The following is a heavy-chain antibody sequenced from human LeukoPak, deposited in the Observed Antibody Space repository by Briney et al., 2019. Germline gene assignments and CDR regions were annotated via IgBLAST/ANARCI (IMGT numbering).Heavy chain of an antibody. D-gene: IGHD6-13*01. CDR1: GYTFTSSG. CDR2: ISAYNGDT. Sequence: ASVKVSCKACGYTFTSSGISWVRQAPGQGLEWMGWISAYNGDTNSAQKLQCRVSMTTDTSTNTAYMELRSLRSDDTAVYYCVRDPTAAASTDDWFDPWGQGTLVTVSS. CDR3: VRDPTAAASTDDWFDP. V-gene: IGHV1-18*01. J-gene: IGHJ5*02.